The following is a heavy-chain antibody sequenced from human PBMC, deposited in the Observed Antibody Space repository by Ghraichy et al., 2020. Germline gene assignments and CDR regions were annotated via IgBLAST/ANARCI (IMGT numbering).Heavy chain of an antibody. CDR3: ARVRGSWIPGGVDV. CDR2: IYYSGST. D-gene: IGHD5-18*01. V-gene: IGHV4-59*01. J-gene: IGHJ6*02. Sequence: SETLSLTCTVSGGSISSYYWSWIRQPPGKGLEWIGYIYYSGSTNYNPSLKSRVTISVDTSKNQFSLKLSSVTAADTAVYYCARVRGSWIPGGVDVWGQGTTVTVSS. CDR1: GGSISSYY.